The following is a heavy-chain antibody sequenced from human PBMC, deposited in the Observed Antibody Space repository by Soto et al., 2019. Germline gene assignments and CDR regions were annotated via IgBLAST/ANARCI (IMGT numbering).Heavy chain of an antibody. CDR3: ARGDSTDCSNGVCSFFYNHDMDV. D-gene: IGHD2-8*01. J-gene: IGHJ6*02. CDR1: GYSFTDYH. Sequence: ASVKVSCKASGYSFTDYHIHWVRQAPGQGLEWLGRINPKSGGTSTAQKFQGWVTMTTDTFISTASMELTRLTSDDTAIYYCARGDSTDCSNGVCSFFYNHDMDVWGQGTTVTVSS. CDR2: INPKSGGT. V-gene: IGHV1-2*04.